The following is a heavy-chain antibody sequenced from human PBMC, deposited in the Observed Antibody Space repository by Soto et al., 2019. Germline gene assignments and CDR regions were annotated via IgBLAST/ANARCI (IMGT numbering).Heavy chain of an antibody. CDR1: DGSISCNSYY. V-gene: IGHV4-39*02. CDR2: IFYTGTT. D-gene: IGHD2-2*01. Sequence: SETLTLSCSFSDGSISCNSYYWGWIRQPPGKGLEWVGGIFYTGTTYYSPSLKDRVTISVDTSKNSFSLNLTSVTAADTAVYFCARLVVVAPVANAWGQGTLVTVSS. J-gene: IGHJ5*02. CDR3: ARLVVVAPVANA.